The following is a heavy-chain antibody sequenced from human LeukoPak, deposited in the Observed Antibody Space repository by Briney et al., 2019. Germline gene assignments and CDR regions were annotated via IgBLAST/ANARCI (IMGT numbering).Heavy chain of an antibody. CDR2: IYYSGST. CDR3: ARLRPGIAVGGDAFDI. J-gene: IGHJ3*02. Sequence: SETLSLTCTVSGGSISSSSYYWGWIRQPPGKGLEWIGSIYYSGSTYYNPSLKSRVTISVDTSKTQFSLKLSSVTAADTAVYYCARLRPGIAVGGDAFDIWGQGTMVTVSS. CDR1: GGSISSSSYY. V-gene: IGHV4-39*01. D-gene: IGHD6-19*01.